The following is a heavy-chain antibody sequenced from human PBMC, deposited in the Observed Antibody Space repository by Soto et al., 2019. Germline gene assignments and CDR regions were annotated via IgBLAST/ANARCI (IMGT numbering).Heavy chain of an antibody. CDR1: GGSISSSSYY. V-gene: IGHV4-39*01. CDR2: IDYTGNT. D-gene: IGHD1-1*01. CDR3: ARINKGYGTDS. Sequence: SSETLSLTCTVSGGSISSSSYYCGCIRQPPGKGLEWIASIDYTGNTFYNPSLTSRVTISVDTSKNQFSLKVTSVTAADTAVYYCARINKGYGTDSWGQGTLVTVSS. J-gene: IGHJ4*02.